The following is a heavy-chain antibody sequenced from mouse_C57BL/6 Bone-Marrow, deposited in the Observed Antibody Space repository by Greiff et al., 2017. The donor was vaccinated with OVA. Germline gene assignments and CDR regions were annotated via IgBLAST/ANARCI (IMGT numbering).Heavy chain of an antibody. J-gene: IGHJ4*01. CDR3: GRKEGQHRIHAMDD. D-gene: IGHD3-3*01. Sequence: QVQLQQSDAELVKPGASVKISCKASGYTFTDYTIHWMKQRPEQGLEWIGYIYPRDGSTMYNEKFKGKATLTADKSSSTAYMQLNSLTSAASAISIWGRKEGQHRIHAMDDWGQGTSDTVSS. CDR1: GYTFTDYT. CDR2: IYPRDGST. V-gene: IGHV1-78*01.